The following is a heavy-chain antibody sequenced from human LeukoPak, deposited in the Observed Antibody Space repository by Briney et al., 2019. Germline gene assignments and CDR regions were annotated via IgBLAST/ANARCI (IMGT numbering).Heavy chain of an antibody. J-gene: IGHJ4*02. CDR2: ISYDGSNK. V-gene: IGHV3-30*18. CDR3: AKGDRYSGSSN. D-gene: IGHD1-26*01. CDR1: GFTFSSHG. Sequence: GGSLRLSCAASGFTFSSHGMHWVRQAPGKGLEWVAVISYDGSNKYYADSVKGRFTISRDNSKNTLYLQMNSLRAEDTAVYYCAKGDRYSGSSNWGQGTLVTVTS.